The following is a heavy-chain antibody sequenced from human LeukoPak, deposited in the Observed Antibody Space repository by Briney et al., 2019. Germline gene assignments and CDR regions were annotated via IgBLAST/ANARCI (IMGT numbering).Heavy chain of an antibody. Sequence: PSETLSLTCTVYGGSISSYYWSWIRQPAGKGLEWIGRIYASGSTNYNPSLKSRVTMSVDTSKNQFSLKLSSVTAADTAVCYCARNYAVRYFDLWGRGTLVTVSS. CDR3: ARNYAVRYFDL. CDR1: GGSISSYY. V-gene: IGHV4-4*07. D-gene: IGHD1-7*01. J-gene: IGHJ2*01. CDR2: IYASGST.